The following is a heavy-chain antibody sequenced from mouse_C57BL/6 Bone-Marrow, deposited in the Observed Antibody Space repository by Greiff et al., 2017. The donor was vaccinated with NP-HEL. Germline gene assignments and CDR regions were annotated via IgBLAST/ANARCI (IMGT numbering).Heavy chain of an antibody. Sequence: EVKLVESGGGLVQPGGSLKLSCAASGFTFSDYYMYWVRQTPEKRLEWVAYISNGGGSTYYPDTVKGRFTISRDNAKNTLYLQMSRLKSEDTAMYYCARQRGNDYWYFDVWGTGTTVTVSS. D-gene: IGHD2-3*01. V-gene: IGHV5-12*01. CDR2: ISNGGGST. CDR1: GFTFSDYY. J-gene: IGHJ1*03. CDR3: ARQRGNDYWYFDV.